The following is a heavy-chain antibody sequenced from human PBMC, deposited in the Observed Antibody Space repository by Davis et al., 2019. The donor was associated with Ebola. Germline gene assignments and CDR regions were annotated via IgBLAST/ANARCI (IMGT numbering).Heavy chain of an antibody. D-gene: IGHD3-10*02. J-gene: IGHJ6*02. CDR3: TCSSDGMDV. V-gene: IGHV3-73*01. Sequence: GGSLRLSCAASGFTFSGSAMHWVRQASGKGLEWVGRIRSKANSYATAYAASVKGRFTISRDDSKNTAYLQMNSLKTGDTAVYYCTCSSDGMDVWGQGTTVTVSS. CDR2: IRSKANSYAT. CDR1: GFTFSGSA.